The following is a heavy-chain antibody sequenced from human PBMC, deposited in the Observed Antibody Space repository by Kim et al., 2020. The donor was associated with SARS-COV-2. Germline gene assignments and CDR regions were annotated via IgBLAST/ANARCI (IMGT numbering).Heavy chain of an antibody. Sequence: SETLSLTCSVSGGSISGSSHYWGWVRQPPGKGLEWIGSIYYSGTTYYNSSLEGRVTISVDTSKNQFSLRLRSVTAADAAVYYCTRRGPYYAMGVWGQGTMVTVSS. CDR3: TRRGPYYAMGV. D-gene: IGHD3-16*01. CDR1: GGSISGSSHY. CDR2: IYYSGTT. J-gene: IGHJ6*02. V-gene: IGHV4-39*01.